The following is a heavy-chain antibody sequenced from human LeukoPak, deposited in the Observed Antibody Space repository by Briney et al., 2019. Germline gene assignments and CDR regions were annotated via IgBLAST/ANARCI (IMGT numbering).Heavy chain of an antibody. Sequence: SETLSLTCAVYGGSFSGYYWSWIRQPPGKGLEWSGEINHSGSTNYNPSLKSRVTISVDTSKNQFSLKLSSVTAADTAVYYCARPRITIFGVGVAFDIWGQGTMVTVSS. CDR1: GGSFSGYY. CDR3: ARPRITIFGVGVAFDI. V-gene: IGHV4-34*01. CDR2: INHSGST. J-gene: IGHJ3*02. D-gene: IGHD3-3*01.